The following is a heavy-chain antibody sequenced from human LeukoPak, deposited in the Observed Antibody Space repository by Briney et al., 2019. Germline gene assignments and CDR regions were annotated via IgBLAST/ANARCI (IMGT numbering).Heavy chain of an antibody. J-gene: IGHJ5*02. V-gene: IGHV1-2*02. CDR1: GYTFTDYY. Sequence: ASVKVSCKASGYTFTDYYIHWVRQAPGQGLEWMAWIDPNSGATNYAQKFQGRITMTRDTSISTAYMELSRLRSDDKAVYYCARVGATYSVDPSGEGTLVTVSS. D-gene: IGHD2-21*01. CDR3: ARVGATYSVDP. CDR2: IDPNSGAT.